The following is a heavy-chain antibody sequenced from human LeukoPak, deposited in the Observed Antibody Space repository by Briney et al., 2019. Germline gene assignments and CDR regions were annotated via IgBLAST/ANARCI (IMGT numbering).Heavy chain of an antibody. J-gene: IGHJ4*02. Sequence: GESLKISCKGSGYTFTSYAMHWVRQAPGQRLEWMGWINAGNGNTKYSQKFQGRVTITRDTSASTAYMELSSLRSEDTAVYYCATGSGRMDSSSWYYFDYWGQGTLVTVSS. CDR3: ATGSGRMDSSSWYYFDY. CDR1: GYTFTSYA. V-gene: IGHV1-3*01. CDR2: INAGNGNT. D-gene: IGHD6-13*01.